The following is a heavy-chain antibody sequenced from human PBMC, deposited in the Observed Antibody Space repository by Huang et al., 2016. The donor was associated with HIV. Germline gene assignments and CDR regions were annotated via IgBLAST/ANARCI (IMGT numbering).Heavy chain of an antibody. CDR3: ARVGLETTVTTSKYYFDY. Sequence: QVQLVQSGAEVKKPGSSVKVSCKASGGTFSRYTISWVPQAPGRGLELMGGIITMFGTANYAQKFQGRVTITADESTSTAYMELSSLRSEDTAVYYCARVGLETTVTTSKYYFDYWGQGTLVTVSS. CDR2: IITMFGTA. CDR1: GGTFSRYT. D-gene: IGHD4-17*01. V-gene: IGHV1-69*01. J-gene: IGHJ4*02.